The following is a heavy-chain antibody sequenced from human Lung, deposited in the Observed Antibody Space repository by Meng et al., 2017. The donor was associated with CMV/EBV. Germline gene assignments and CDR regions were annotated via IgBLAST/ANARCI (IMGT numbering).Heavy chain of an antibody. CDR2: IYHSGST. Sequence: LLGSAPGLVNAWGTLSLTCAVPGGSLSSRTWWSWVRQPPGKGLEWIGEIYHSGSTNYNPSLKSRVTISVDESKNQFSLRLSSVTAADTAVYYCARVGAYCGGDCYHPRWGQGTLVTVPS. J-gene: IGHJ4*02. CDR3: ARVGAYCGGDCYHPR. V-gene: IGHV4-4*02. D-gene: IGHD2-21*02. CDR1: GGSLSSRTW.